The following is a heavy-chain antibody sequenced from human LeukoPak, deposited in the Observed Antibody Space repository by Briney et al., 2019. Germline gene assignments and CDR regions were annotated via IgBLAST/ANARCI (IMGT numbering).Heavy chain of an antibody. Sequence: ASETLSLTCAVYGGSFSGYYWSWIRQPPGKGLEWIGEINHSGSTNYNPSLKSRVTISVDTSKNQFSLKLSSVTAADTAVYYCARDSFRFTANDYWGQGTLVTVSS. D-gene: IGHD2-21*02. V-gene: IGHV4-34*01. CDR2: INHSGST. CDR3: ARDSFRFTANDY. CDR1: GGSFSGYY. J-gene: IGHJ4*02.